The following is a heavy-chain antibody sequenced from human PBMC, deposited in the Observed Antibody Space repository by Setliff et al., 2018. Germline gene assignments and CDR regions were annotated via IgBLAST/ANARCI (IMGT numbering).Heavy chain of an antibody. CDR3: VRDDVRGYYAGLES. CDR1: GFTFNTYL. D-gene: IGHD1-26*01. V-gene: IGHV3-48*01. CDR2: IRDTGTTV. Sequence: GGSLRLSCAASGFTFNTYLMNWVRQAPGKGLEWVSHIRDTGTTVHYADSVKGRFTISRDNAKNSLYLQMNSLRAEDTAVYYCVRDDVRGYYAGLESWGQGTPVTVSS. J-gene: IGHJ4*02.